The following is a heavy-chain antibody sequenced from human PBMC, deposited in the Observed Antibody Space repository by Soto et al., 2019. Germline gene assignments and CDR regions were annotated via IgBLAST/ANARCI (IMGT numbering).Heavy chain of an antibody. CDR2: INHSGSA. J-gene: IGHJ5*02. CDR3: ARGRCRGVTCHWFVP. D-gene: IGHD2-15*01. V-gene: IGHV4-34*01. CDR1: GGSFSGYF. Sequence: SATLSRTCAVYGGSFSGYFWTWIRQPPGKGLEWIGEINHSGSANYNPSLESRVTISVDTSKNQFSLNLNSVTAADTAVYYCARGRCRGVTCHWFVPWGQGTLVTVSS.